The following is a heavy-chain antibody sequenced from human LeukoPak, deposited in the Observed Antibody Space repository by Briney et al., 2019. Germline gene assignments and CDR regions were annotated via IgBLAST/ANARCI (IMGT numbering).Heavy chain of an antibody. Sequence: PSETLSLTCTVSGGSISNYYWSWIRQPAGKGLEWIGRIYTSGTTHYNPSLKSRVTISVDTSKNQFSLKLSSVTAADTAVYYCASAARAYYYYYMDVWGKGTTVTVSS. CDR2: IYTSGTT. V-gene: IGHV4-4*07. J-gene: IGHJ6*03. CDR1: GGSISNYY. CDR3: ASAARAYYYYYMDV. D-gene: IGHD6-6*01.